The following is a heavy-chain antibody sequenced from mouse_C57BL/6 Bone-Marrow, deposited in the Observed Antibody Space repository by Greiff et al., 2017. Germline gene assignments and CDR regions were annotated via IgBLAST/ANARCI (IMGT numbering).Heavy chain of an antibody. D-gene: IGHD2-4*01. CDR2: IDPEDGET. J-gene: IGHJ2*01. Sequence: EVQLQQSGAELVKPGASVKLSCTASGFNIKDYYMHWVKQRTEQGLEWIGRIDPEDGETKYAPKFQGKATLTADTSSNTAYLQLSSLTSEDTAVYYCARIYDYGSFDYWGQGTTLTVSS. V-gene: IGHV14-2*01. CDR3: ARIYDYGSFDY. CDR1: GFNIKDYY.